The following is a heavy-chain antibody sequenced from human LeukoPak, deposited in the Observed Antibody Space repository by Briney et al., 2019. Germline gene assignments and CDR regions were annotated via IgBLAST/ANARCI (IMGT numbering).Heavy chain of an antibody. CDR3: ARGFGGSSTSYAYPFGY. CDR1: GGSISSGGYY. V-gene: IGHV4-31*03. J-gene: IGHJ4*02. Sequence: KPSETLSLTCTVSGGSISSGGYYWSWIRQHPGKGLEWIGYIYCSGSTYYNPSLKSRITISVDTSKNQFSLKLSSVTAADTAVYYCARGFGGSSTSYAYPFGYWGQGTLVTVSS. D-gene: IGHD2-2*01. CDR2: IYCSGST.